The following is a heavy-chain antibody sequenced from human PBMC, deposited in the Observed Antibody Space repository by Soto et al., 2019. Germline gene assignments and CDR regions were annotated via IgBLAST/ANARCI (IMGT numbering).Heavy chain of an antibody. CDR3: ARGSPYYDILTGYYSPYYYYGMDV. V-gene: IGHV1-46*01. CDR2: INPSGGST. Sequence: ASVKVSCKASGYIFTSYYMHWVRQAPGQGLEWMGIINPSGGSTSYAQKFQGRVTMTRDTSTSTVYMELSSLRSEDTAVYYCARGSPYYDILTGYYSPYYYYGMDVWGQGTTVTVSS. CDR1: GYIFTSYY. J-gene: IGHJ6*02. D-gene: IGHD3-9*01.